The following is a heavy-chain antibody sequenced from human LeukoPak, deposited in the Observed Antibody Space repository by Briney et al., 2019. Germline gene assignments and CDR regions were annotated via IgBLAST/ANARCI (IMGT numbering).Heavy chain of an antibody. Sequence: GGSLRLSCAASGFTFSNAWMSWVRQAPGKGLEWVGRIKSKTDGETTDYAAPVKGRFTISRDDSKNTLYLQMNSLKTEDTAVYYCTTDRYGSGSYGDYYYYYGMDVWGQGTTVTVSS. CDR1: GFTFSNAW. CDR2: IKSKTDGETT. V-gene: IGHV3-15*01. CDR3: TTDRYGSGSYGDYYYYYGMDV. J-gene: IGHJ6*02. D-gene: IGHD3-10*01.